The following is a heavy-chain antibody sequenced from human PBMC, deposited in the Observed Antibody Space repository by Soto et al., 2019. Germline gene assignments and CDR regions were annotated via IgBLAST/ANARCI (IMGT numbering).Heavy chain of an antibody. Sequence: GGSLRLSCVASGLTFNNAWMNWVRQAPGKGLEWVGRIRSKSDGGTTDYAAPGKGRFTMSRDDSKNMVDLQMSSLKSEDTAIYYCPTYSGAEFEYWGPGALVTVSS. J-gene: IGHJ4*02. CDR1: GLTFNNAW. V-gene: IGHV3-15*01. CDR2: IRSKSDGGTT. D-gene: IGHD1-26*01. CDR3: PTYSGAEFEY.